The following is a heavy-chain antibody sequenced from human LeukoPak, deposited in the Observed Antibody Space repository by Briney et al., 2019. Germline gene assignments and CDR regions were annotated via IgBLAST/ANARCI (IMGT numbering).Heavy chain of an antibody. D-gene: IGHD2-15*01. CDR3: ARLLNYYGMDV. V-gene: IGHV4-39*07. CDR1: GGSISSSSYY. J-gene: IGHJ6*02. Sequence: PSETLSLTCTVSGGSISSSSYYWGWIRQPPGKGLEWIGSIYYSGSTYYNPSLKSRVTISVDTSKNQFSLKLSSVTAADTAVYYCARLLNYYGMDVWGQGTTVTVSS. CDR2: IYYSGST.